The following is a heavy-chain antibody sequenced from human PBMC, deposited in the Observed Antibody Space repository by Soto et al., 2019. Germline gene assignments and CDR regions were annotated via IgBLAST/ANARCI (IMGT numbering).Heavy chain of an antibody. V-gene: IGHV4-34*01. CDR1: GGSFSGYY. CDR2: INHSGST. D-gene: IGHD5-12*01. CDR3: ARGRRVTTIVETRMFDY. Sequence: SETLSLTCAVYGGSFSGYYWSWIRQPPGKGLEWIGEINHSGSTNYNPSLKSRVTISVDTSKNQFSLKLSSVTAAYTAVYYCARGRRVTTIVETRMFDYWGQGTLVTVSS. J-gene: IGHJ4*02.